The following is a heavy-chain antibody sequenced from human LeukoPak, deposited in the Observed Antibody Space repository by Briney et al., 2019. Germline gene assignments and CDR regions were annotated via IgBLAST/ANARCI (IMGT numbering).Heavy chain of an antibody. CDR1: GFTVSSNY. Sequence: GGSLRLSCAASGFTVSSNYMSWVRQAPGKGLEWVSVIYSGGSTYYADSVKGRFTISRDNSTNTLYLQMNSLRAEDTAVYYCARVWAAAQGGPWFDPWGQGTPVTVSS. J-gene: IGHJ5*02. D-gene: IGHD6-13*01. V-gene: IGHV3-53*01. CDR2: IYSGGST. CDR3: ARVWAAAQGGPWFDP.